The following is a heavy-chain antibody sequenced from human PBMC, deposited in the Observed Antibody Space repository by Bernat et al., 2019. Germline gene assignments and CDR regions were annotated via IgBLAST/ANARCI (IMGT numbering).Heavy chain of an antibody. CDR3: AKDGRGAARKIMFYYYGMDV. CDR2: MSYDGSKK. Sequence: QVQLVESGGGVVQPGRSLRLSCAASEFNFSNYGMHWVRQAPGKGLVWVAVMSYDGSKKYYADSVKGRFTISRDNSKNTLYLQMNSLRGEDTAVYYCAKDGRGAARKIMFYYYGMDVWGQGTTVTVSS. D-gene: IGHD3-10*02. CDR1: EFNFSNYG. J-gene: IGHJ6*02. V-gene: IGHV3-30*18.